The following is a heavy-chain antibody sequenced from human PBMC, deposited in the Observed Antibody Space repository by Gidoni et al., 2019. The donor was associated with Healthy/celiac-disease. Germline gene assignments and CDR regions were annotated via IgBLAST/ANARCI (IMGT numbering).Heavy chain of an antibody. CDR3: AKGGITFGGVIEPDYYGMDV. CDR1: GFPFSSYA. V-gene: IGHV3-23*01. Sequence: EVQLLESGGGLVQPGGSLRLSCAASGFPFSSYALSWVRQAPGTGLEWVSAISGSGGSTYSADSVKGRFTISRDNSKNTLYLQMNSLGAEDTAVYYCAKGGITFGGVIEPDYYGMDVWGQGTTVTVSS. D-gene: IGHD3-16*02. CDR2: ISGSGGST. J-gene: IGHJ6*02.